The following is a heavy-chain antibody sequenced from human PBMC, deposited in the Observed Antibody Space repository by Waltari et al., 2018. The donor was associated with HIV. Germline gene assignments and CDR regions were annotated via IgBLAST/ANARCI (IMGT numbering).Heavy chain of an antibody. V-gene: IGHV5-51*03. CDR3: ARRGAVAGWYFDV. CDR2: IDPGDSDT. J-gene: IGHJ2*01. D-gene: IGHD6-19*01. Sequence: EVQLVQSGAEVKKPGESLKISCKGSGYSFTSHWIAWVRQMPGEGLVWMGIIDPGDSDTGYSPSVQGQVTSSADMSISTAYRQWSNLKASDTAVYYCARRGAVAGWYFDVWGRGTLVTVSS. CDR1: GYSFTSHW.